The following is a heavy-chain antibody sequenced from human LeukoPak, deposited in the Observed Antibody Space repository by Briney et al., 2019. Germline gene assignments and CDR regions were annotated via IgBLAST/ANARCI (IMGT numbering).Heavy chain of an antibody. CDR2: ISSSGSTI. D-gene: IGHD3-10*01. CDR3: ARVNYGSAYATYYYYGMDV. CDR1: GFTFSSYR. V-gene: IGHV3-48*04. J-gene: IGHJ6*02. Sequence: PGGSLRLSCAASGFTFSSYRMIWVRQTPGKGLEWVSYISSSGSTIYYADSVKGRFTISRDNAKNSLYLQMNSLRAEDAAVYYCARVNYGSAYATYYYYGMDVWGQGTTVTVSS.